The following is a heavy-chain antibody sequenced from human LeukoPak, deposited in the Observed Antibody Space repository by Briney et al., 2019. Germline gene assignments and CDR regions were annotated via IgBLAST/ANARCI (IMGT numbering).Heavy chain of an antibody. J-gene: IGHJ4*02. Sequence: SETLSLTCTVSGGSISSYYWSWIRQPPGKGLEWIGYIYYSGSTNYNPSLKSRVTISVDTSKNQFSLKLSSVTATDTAVYYCARDRSTLSIYDSDGYYFDYWGQGTLVTVSS. CDR2: IYYSGST. CDR1: GGSISSYY. V-gene: IGHV4-59*01. CDR3: ARDRSTLSIYDSDGYYFDY. D-gene: IGHD3-22*01.